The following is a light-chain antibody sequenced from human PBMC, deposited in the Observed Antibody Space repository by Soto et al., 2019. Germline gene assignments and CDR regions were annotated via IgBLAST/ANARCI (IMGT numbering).Light chain of an antibody. CDR1: SSDVGGYNY. J-gene: IGLJ1*01. CDR3: SSYAGSNNV. V-gene: IGLV2-8*01. Sequence: QSTLTHPPSTSGPPGQSVTISCTGTSSDVGGYNYLSWYQQHPGKAPKLMIYEVSKRPSGVPDRFSGSKSGNTASLTVSGLQAEDEADYYCSSYAGSNNVFGTGTKVTVL. CDR2: EVS.